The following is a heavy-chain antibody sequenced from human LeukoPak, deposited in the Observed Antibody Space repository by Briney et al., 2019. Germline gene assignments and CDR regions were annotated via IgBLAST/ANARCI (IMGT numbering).Heavy chain of an antibody. CDR1: GFTFSSYE. V-gene: IGHV3-48*03. CDR3: ARDSGSTSGFDY. CDR2: ISSSGSTI. D-gene: IGHD2-2*01. Sequence: GGSLRLSCAASGFTFSSYEMSWVRQAPGKGLEWVSYISSSGSTIYYADSVKGRFTISRDNAKNSLYLQMNSLRAEDTAVYYCARDSGSTSGFDYWGQGTLVTVSS. J-gene: IGHJ4*02.